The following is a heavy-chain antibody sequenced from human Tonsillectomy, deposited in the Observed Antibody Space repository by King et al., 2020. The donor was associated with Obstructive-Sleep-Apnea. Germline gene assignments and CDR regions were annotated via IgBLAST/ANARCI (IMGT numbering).Heavy chain of an antibody. V-gene: IGHV3-48*04. J-gene: IGHJ6*02. CDR1: GFTFRRYS. CDR3: ARDRQQLVPGYYYYGLDV. D-gene: IGHD6-13*01. Sequence: VQLVESGGGLVQPGGSLRLSCAASGFTFRRYSMNWVRQAPGKGLEWGSYISTSSSAIYYADAVKGRFIISRDNAENSLYRQMNSVRAEDTAVYWCARDRQQLVPGYYYYGLDVWGQGTTVTVSS. CDR2: ISTSSSAI.